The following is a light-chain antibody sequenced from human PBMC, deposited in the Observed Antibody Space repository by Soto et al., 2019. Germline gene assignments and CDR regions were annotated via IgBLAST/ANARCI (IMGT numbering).Light chain of an antibody. Sequence: QPVLAQSSSASASLGSSVNLTCSLSSEYNSYIIAWHQQQLGKAPRYLMKLEGSGKFNRESGVPDRFSASSSGADRCLTISNLQSEDGADYYCETWDTNPQVFGGGTK. CDR1: SEYNSYI. V-gene: IGLV4-60*03. CDR3: ETWDTNPQV. J-gene: IGLJ2*01. CDR2: LEGSGKF.